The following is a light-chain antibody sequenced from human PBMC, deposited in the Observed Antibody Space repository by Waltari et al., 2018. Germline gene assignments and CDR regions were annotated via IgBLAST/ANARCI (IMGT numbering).Light chain of an antibody. J-gene: IGKJ2*01. CDR1: ENVYSHY. CDR2: GAS. Sequence: ETILTQSPDTLSLSPGERATLSCRTSENVYSHYLAWYQQKRGQAPRLLIYGASTRATGIPDRFSGAGSGTEFTLTISRLEPEDFAVYFCPQYGASPYTFGQGTRLEIK. CDR3: PQYGASPYT. V-gene: IGKV3-20*01.